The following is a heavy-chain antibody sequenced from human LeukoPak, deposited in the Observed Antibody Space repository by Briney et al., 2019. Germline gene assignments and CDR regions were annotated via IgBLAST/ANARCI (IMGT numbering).Heavy chain of an antibody. D-gene: IGHD2-2*01. V-gene: IGHV4-4*07. CDR3: ARVGIYCTSCYPDYYYYYYMDV. CDR2: IYTSGST. Sequence: SETLSLTCTVSGGSISSYYWSWIRQPAGKGLEWIGRIYTSGSTNYNPSLKSRVTMSVDTSKNQFSLKLSSVTAADTAVYYCARVGIYCTSCYPDYYYYYYMDVWGKGTTVTVSS. CDR1: GGSISSYY. J-gene: IGHJ6*03.